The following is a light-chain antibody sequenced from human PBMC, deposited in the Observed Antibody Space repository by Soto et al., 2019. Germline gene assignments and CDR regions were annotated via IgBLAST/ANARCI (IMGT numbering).Light chain of an antibody. J-gene: IGKJ3*01. V-gene: IGKV3-15*01. CDR3: QQYDNWPPFT. Sequence: ERVMTQSPATLSVSPGERATLSRRASQSVSSNLAWYQQKPGQAPRLLIYGASTRATGIPARFSGSGSGTEFTLTISSLQSEDFAVYYCQQYDNWPPFTFGPGTKVDIK. CDR2: GAS. CDR1: QSVSSN.